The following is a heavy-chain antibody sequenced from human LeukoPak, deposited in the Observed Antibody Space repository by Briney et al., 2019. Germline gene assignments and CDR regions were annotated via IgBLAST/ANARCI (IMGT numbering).Heavy chain of an antibody. V-gene: IGHV4-39*01. Sequence: PSETLSLTCSVSSGSIISSSHYWGWIRQSPGKGLEWIGSMDYSGNPYYNPSHKSRVIISVDTSEDQFTLKLRSVTAADTAVYYCARSTVATIRGGYSSGPYYYYMDVWGKGTTVTVSS. D-gene: IGHD5-12*01. J-gene: IGHJ6*03. CDR3: ARSTVATIRGGYSSGPYYYYMDV. CDR1: SGSIISSSHY. CDR2: MDYSGNP.